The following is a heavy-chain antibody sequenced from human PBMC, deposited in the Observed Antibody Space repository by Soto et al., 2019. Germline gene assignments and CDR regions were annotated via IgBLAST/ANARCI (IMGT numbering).Heavy chain of an antibody. CDR2: IIPIFGTA. V-gene: IGHV1-69*06. CDR3: ARTFGGSRYYFDY. D-gene: IGHD3-3*01. Sequence: SVKVSCKASGGTFSSYAISWVRQAPAQGLEWMGGIIPIFGTANYAQKFQGRVTITADKSTSTAYMELSSQRSEYTAVYYCARTFGGSRYYFDYWGQGTLVTVSS. CDR1: GGTFSSYA. J-gene: IGHJ4*02.